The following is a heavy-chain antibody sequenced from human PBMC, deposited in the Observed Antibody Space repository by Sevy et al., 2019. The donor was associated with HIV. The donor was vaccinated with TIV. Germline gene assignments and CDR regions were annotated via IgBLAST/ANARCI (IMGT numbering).Heavy chain of an antibody. D-gene: IGHD6-13*01. J-gene: IGHJ3*01. CDR2: ISGGDGST. Sequence: GSSLRLSCAASGFTFSNYAMSWVRQAPGKGLEWVSNISGGDGSTYYADSVKGRFTISRDNSKNTLYLQMNSLRAEDTAVYYCAKPIAIAPPVEGEAFDLWGQGTMVTVSS. CDR1: GFTFSNYA. CDR3: AKPIAIAPPVEGEAFDL. V-gene: IGHV3-23*01.